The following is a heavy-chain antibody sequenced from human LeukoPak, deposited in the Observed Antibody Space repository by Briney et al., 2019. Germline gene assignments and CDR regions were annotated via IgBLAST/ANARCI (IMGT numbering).Heavy chain of an antibody. CDR3: ARLPWGVYYFDY. J-gene: IGHJ4*02. CDR2: IYTSGST. V-gene: IGHV4-4*07. CDR1: GGSISSYY. Sequence: SETLSLTCTVSGGSISSYYWSWIRQPARKGLEWIGRIYTSGSTNYNPSLKSRVTISVDKSKNQFSLKLSSVTAADTAVYYCARLPWGVYYFDYWGQGTLVTVSS. D-gene: IGHD7-27*01.